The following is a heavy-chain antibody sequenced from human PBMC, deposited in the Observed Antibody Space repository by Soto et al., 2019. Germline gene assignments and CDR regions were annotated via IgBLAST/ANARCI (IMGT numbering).Heavy chain of an antibody. CDR3: ARRAHCGADFSWSLDL. V-gene: IGHV5-10-1*01. CDR2: IDPSDSYT. D-gene: IGHD2-21*02. Sequence: EVQLVQSGAEVKKPGESLRISCKGSGYSFTSYWISWVRQMPGKGLEWMGRIDPSDSYTNYSPSFQGHVTISADKSIRAASLQWSSLMASDTAMYYRARRAHCGADFSWSLDLWGRGTLVTVSS. CDR1: GYSFTSYW. J-gene: IGHJ2*01.